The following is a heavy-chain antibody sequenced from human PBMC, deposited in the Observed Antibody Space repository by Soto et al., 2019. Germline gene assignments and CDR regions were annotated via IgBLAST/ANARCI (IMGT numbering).Heavy chain of an antibody. CDR3: ARQVVATTPYYYYYYGMDV. CDR2: ISSSGSSI. CDR1: GFTFSDYD. D-gene: IGHD5-12*01. J-gene: IGHJ6*02. V-gene: IGHV3-11*01. Sequence: GSRRLSGVASGFTFSDYDMSWIRHAAGKGLEWGSYISSSGSSIYYADSVKGRFTISRDNAKNSLYLQMNSLSAEDTAVYYCARQVVATTPYYYYYYGMDVCGQGTTVTVSS.